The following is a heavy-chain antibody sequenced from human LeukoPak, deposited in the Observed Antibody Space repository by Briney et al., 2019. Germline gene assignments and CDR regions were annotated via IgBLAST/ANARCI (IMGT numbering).Heavy chain of an antibody. V-gene: IGHV6-1*01. J-gene: IGHJ4*02. Sequence: SQTLSLTCAISGDSVSSNSAAWDWVRQSPSRGLGWLGRTLHRSKWYNDYAVFVKSRITINPDTSKNQFYLQLSSVTPADTAVYYCTRETSLRYYDFWSGWDYWGQGTLVTVSS. CDR2: TLHRSKWYN. D-gene: IGHD3-3*01. CDR3: TRETSLRYYDFWSGWDY. CDR1: GDSVSSNSAA.